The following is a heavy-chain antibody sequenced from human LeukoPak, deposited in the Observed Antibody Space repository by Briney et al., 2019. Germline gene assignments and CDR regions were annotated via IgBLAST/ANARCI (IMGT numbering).Heavy chain of an antibody. CDR2: INRDGSET. Sequence: PGGSLRLSCVASEFTFTDYWMGWVRQAPGKGLEWVANINRDGSETYYMDSVKGRFTISRDNAKNLLYLQMSSSRVEDTAVYYCARSCGSGFYFDYWGQGTLVTVSS. CDR3: ARSCGSGFYFDY. CDR1: EFTFTDYW. J-gene: IGHJ4*02. D-gene: IGHD3-10*01. V-gene: IGHV3-7*01.